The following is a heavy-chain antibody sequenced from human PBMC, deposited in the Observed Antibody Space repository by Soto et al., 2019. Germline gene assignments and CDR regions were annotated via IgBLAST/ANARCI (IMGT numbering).Heavy chain of an antibody. D-gene: IGHD6-13*01. J-gene: IGHJ3*02. Sequence: GASVKLSCKAPGGTYSSYTIRSLRQAPGQGLEWMGRIIPILGIANYAKQFQGRVTITADKSTSTAYMELSSLRSDDTAVYYCARIAAGYAFDIWRQGTMVPVSS. CDR1: GGTYSSYT. CDR3: ARIAAGYAFDI. CDR2: IIPILGIA. V-gene: IGHV1-69*02.